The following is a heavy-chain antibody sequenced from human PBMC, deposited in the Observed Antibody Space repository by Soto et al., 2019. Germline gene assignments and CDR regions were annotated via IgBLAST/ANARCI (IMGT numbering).Heavy chain of an antibody. Sequence: GGSLRLSCAASGFTFGSYGMHWVRQAPGKGLEWVAVISYDGSNKYYADSVKGRFTISRDNSKNTLYLQMNSLRAEDTAVYYCAKDVSIAAAGDYYYYYMDVWGKGTTVTVSS. CDR2: ISYDGSNK. J-gene: IGHJ6*03. V-gene: IGHV3-30*18. D-gene: IGHD6-13*01. CDR3: AKDVSIAAAGDYYYYYMDV. CDR1: GFTFGSYG.